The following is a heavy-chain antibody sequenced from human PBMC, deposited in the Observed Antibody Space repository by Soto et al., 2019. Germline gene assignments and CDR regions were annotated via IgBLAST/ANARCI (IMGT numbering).Heavy chain of an antibody. CDR2: ISYDGSNK. Sequence: SLRLSCAASGFTFSSYGMHWVRQAPGKGLEWVAVISYDGSNKYYADSVKGRFTISRDNSKNTLYLQMNSLRAEDTAVYYCAKDLRRAGYYDSSGYFASPFDYWGQGTLVTVSS. CDR1: GFTFSSYG. J-gene: IGHJ4*02. CDR3: AKDLRRAGYYDSSGYFASPFDY. D-gene: IGHD3-22*01. V-gene: IGHV3-30*18.